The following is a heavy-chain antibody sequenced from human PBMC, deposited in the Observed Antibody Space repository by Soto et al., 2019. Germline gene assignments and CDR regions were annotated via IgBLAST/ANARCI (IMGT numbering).Heavy chain of an antibody. J-gene: IGHJ5*02. D-gene: IGHD1-7*01. CDR2: IYYSGST. CDR3: ARLLFSNWNYAGFDP. Sequence: QVQLQESGPGLVKPSQTLSLTCTVSGGSISSGDYYWSWIRQHPGKGLEWIGYIYYSGSTYYNPSLKSRVTISVDTSKNQFSLKLSSVTAADTAVYYCARLLFSNWNYAGFDPWGQGTLVTVSS. V-gene: IGHV4-31*03. CDR1: GGSISSGDYY.